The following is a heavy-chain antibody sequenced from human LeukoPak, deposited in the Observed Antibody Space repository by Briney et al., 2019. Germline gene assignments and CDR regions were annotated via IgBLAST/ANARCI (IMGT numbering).Heavy chain of an antibody. J-gene: IGHJ4*02. CDR1: GFTFSSYG. D-gene: IGHD1-26*01. Sequence: PGGSLRLSCAASGFTFSSYGMHWVREAPGKGLEWVAVISYDGSNKYYADSVKGRFTISRDNSKNTMYLQMNSLRAEDTAVYYCARGDGSYSPFDYWGQGTLVTVSS. CDR3: ARGDGSYSPFDY. CDR2: ISYDGSNK. V-gene: IGHV3-30*03.